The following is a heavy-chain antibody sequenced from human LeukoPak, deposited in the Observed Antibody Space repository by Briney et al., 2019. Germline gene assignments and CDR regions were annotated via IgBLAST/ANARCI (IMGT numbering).Heavy chain of an antibody. D-gene: IGHD3/OR15-3a*01. Sequence: SETLSLTCSVSGGSISSDSFYWGWIRQPPGKGLEWIGSMYYSGSTYYNPSPKSRVTISVDTSKNQFSLKLSSVTAADTAVYYCARWTKNYFDYWSQGTLVTVSS. CDR2: MYYSGST. J-gene: IGHJ4*02. CDR1: GGSISSDSFY. CDR3: ARWTKNYFDY. V-gene: IGHV4-39*01.